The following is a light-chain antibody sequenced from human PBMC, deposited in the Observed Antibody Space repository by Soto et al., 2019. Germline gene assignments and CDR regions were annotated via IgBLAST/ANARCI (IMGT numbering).Light chain of an antibody. CDR1: QGISSY. CDR2: AAS. Sequence: DIQLTQSPSFLSASVGDRVTITCRASQGISSYLAWYQQKPGKAPNLLIYAASTLQSGVPSRFSGRGSGTEFTLTISSLRPEDIATDYCQQINSYPFTFCGGTKVEIK. CDR3: QQINSYPFT. V-gene: IGKV1-9*01. J-gene: IGKJ4*01.